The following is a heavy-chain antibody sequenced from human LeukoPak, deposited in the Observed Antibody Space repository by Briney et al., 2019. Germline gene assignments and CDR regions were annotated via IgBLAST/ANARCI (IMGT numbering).Heavy chain of an antibody. CDR1: GFTFSNYA. J-gene: IGHJ4*02. CDR3: ARGGTVVTHDY. CDR2: ISVSGGST. V-gene: IGHV3-23*01. D-gene: IGHD4-23*01. Sequence: PGGSLRLSCAASGFTFSNYAMTWVRQAPGKGLQWVSTISVSGGSTYYADSVKGRFTISRDTSKSTLYLQMNSLRDEDTAVYYCARGGTVVTHDYWGQGTLVTVSS.